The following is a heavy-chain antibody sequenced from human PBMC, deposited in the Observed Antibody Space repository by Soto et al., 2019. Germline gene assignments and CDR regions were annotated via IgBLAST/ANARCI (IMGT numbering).Heavy chain of an antibody. CDR2: ISGSGGST. CDR3: AKGGTKQWLAYYYYYGMDV. CDR1: GFTFRSYA. J-gene: IGHJ6*02. D-gene: IGHD6-19*01. Sequence: GGSLRLSCAASGFTFRSYAMSWVRQAPGKGLEWVSAISGSGGSTYYADSVKGRFTISRDNSKNTLYLQMNSLRAEDTAVYYCAKGGTKQWLAYYYYYGMDVWGQGTTVT. V-gene: IGHV3-23*01.